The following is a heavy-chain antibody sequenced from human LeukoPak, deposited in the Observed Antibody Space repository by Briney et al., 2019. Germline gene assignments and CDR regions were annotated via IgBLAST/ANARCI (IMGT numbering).Heavy chain of an antibody. Sequence: ASVKVSCKTSGGPFSRYALTWVRQAPGQGLEWMGWINPSSGGTEYAQKFQGRVTMTGDTSISTAYMELSRLRSDDTAVYYCARDRGSSWYVDYWGQGTLVTVSS. CDR2: INPSSGGT. CDR1: GGPFSRYA. J-gene: IGHJ4*02. V-gene: IGHV1-2*02. D-gene: IGHD6-13*01. CDR3: ARDRGSSWYVDY.